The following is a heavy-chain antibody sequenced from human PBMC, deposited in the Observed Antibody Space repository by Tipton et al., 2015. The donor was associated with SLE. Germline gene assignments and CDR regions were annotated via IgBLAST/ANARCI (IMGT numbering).Heavy chain of an antibody. V-gene: IGHV1-18*01. CDR2: ISTYNGNT. Sequence: QLVQSGVEVKKPGASVRVSCKASGYTFTTYGISWVRQAPGQGLEWMGWISTYNGNTNYAQKLQGRVTMTSDTSTSTAYMELRSLRSDDTAIYYCARALPFNYDFWSGYSTDPFDVWGQGTMVTVSA. CDR1: GYTFTTYG. CDR3: ARALPFNYDFWSGYSTDPFDV. J-gene: IGHJ3*01. D-gene: IGHD3-3*01.